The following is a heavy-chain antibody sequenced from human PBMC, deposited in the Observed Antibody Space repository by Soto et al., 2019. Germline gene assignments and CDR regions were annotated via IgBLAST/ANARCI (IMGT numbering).Heavy chain of an antibody. J-gene: IGHJ4*02. D-gene: IGHD3-3*01. CDR1: GFTLSSYW. CDR3: ARADLFYDLWSGYDY. CDR2: INRDGSGT. V-gene: IGHV3-74*01. Sequence: GGSLRLSCAASGFTLSSYWTHWVRQVPGKGLVWVSRINRDGSGTSYGDFVTGRFTISRDNAKNTLYLKMNSLRTEDTAVYYCARADLFYDLWSGYDYWGQGTLVTVSS.